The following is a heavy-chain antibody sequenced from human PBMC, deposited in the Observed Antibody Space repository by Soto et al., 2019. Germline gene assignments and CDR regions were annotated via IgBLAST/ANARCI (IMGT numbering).Heavy chain of an antibody. D-gene: IGHD5-18*01. J-gene: IGHJ4*02. Sequence: GGSLRLSCAASGVTFSSYGMHWVRQDPGKGLEWVAVIWYDGSNKYYADSVKGRFTISRDNSKNTLYLQMNSLRAEDTAVYYCARDDSYGFDYWGQGTLVTVSS. CDR3: ARDDSYGFDY. V-gene: IGHV3-33*01. CDR2: IWYDGSNK. CDR1: GVTFSSYG.